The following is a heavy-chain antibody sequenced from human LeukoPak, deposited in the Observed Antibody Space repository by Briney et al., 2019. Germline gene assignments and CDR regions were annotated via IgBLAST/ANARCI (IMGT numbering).Heavy chain of an antibody. J-gene: IGHJ5*02. CDR3: ARSVNNWFDP. V-gene: IGHV6-1*01. Sequence: WLVSTFYRSKSYNDYAVSVKSRITINPDTSKNQFSLQLNSVTPEDTAVYYCARSVNNWFDPWGQGTLVTVSS. CDR2: TFYRSKSYN. D-gene: IGHD2-8*01.